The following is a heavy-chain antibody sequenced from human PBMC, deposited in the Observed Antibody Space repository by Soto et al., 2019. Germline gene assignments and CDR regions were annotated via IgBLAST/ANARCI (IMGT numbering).Heavy chain of an antibody. Sequence: SETLSLTCTVTGDSISSRSYYWGWIRQPPGKGLEWIGSIYYSGSTYNNPSLRSRVSMSIDTSKDQFSLKLKSVTAADTALYFCARPRTSVVTQAYFDVLGPGSLVTVSS. D-gene: IGHD2-21*02. CDR1: GDSISSRSYY. V-gene: IGHV4-39*01. J-gene: IGHJ4*02. CDR2: IYYSGST. CDR3: ARPRTSVVTQAYFDV.